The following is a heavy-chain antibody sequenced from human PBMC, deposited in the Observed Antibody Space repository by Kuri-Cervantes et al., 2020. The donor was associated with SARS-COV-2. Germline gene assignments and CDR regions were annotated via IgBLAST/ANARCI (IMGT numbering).Heavy chain of an antibody. Sequence: LRLSCTVSGGSISSGDYYWSWIRQSPGKGLEWIGYTYYSGSTYYNPSLKSRVTISVDTSKNQFSLKLSSVTAADTAVYYCARDRLGLLWFGEPKRYGMDVWGQGTTVTVSS. CDR2: TYYSGST. CDR1: GGSISSGDYY. J-gene: IGHJ6*02. V-gene: IGHV4-30-4*01. CDR3: ARDRLGLLWFGEPKRYGMDV. D-gene: IGHD3-10*01.